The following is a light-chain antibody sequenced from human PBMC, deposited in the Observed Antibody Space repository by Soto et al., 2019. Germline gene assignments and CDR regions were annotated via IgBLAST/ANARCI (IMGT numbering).Light chain of an antibody. V-gene: IGKV3-20*01. CDR2: GAS. J-gene: IGKJ3*01. CDR1: QSVSSNY. CDR3: QHYGTSRVT. Sequence: EIVLTQSPGTLSLSPGERATLSCMASQSVSSNYLAWYQQKPGQAPRLLIYGASSLATGVPDRFSGSGSGTDFTLTISRLEPEDFAVYYCQHYGTSRVTFGPGTKVDIK.